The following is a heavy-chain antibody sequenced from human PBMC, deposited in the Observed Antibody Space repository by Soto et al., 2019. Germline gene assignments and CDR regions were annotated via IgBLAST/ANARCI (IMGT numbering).Heavy chain of an antibody. CDR1: GGSISSGCYS. CDR3: ARDYYGMDV. J-gene: IGHJ6*02. Sequence: TLSLPCTVSGGSISSGCYSWTWLRQSPGKGLEWIWYTYQSGSAFYNPSLESRVTISVDRSKNQFSLNLTSVTAADTAVYYCARDYYGMDVWGQGTTVTVSS. CDR2: TYQSGSA. V-gene: IGHV4-30-2*06.